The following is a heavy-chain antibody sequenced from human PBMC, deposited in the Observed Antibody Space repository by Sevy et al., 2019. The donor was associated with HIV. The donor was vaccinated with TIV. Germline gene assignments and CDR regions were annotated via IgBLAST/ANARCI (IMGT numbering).Heavy chain of an antibody. D-gene: IGHD3-16*01. J-gene: IGHJ4*02. CDR3: ARGLLWNYFDY. CDR1: GFTLSSYA. CDR2: ISYDGSNK. V-gene: IGHV3-30*04. Sequence: GGSLRLSCAASGFTLSSYAMHWVRQAPGKGLEWVAVISYDGSNKYYADSVKGRFTISRDNSKNTLYLQMNSLRAEDTAVYYCARGLLWNYFDYWGQGTLVTVSS.